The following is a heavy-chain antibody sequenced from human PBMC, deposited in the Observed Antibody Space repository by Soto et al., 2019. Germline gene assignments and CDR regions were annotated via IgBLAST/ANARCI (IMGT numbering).Heavy chain of an antibody. D-gene: IGHD3-22*01. J-gene: IGHJ4*02. V-gene: IGHV4-61*01. Sequence: SETLSLTCTVSGGSVSSGSYYWSWIRQPPGKGLEWIGYIYYSGSTNYNPSLKSRVTISVDTSKNQFSLKLSSVTAADTAVYYCARARGDYYDSSGYYFDYWGQGTLVTVSS. CDR2: IYYSGST. CDR3: ARARGDYYDSSGYYFDY. CDR1: GGSVSSGSYY.